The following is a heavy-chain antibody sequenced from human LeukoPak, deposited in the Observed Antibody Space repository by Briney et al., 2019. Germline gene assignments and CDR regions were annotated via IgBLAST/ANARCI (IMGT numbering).Heavy chain of an antibody. D-gene: IGHD3-22*01. J-gene: IGHJ4*02. Sequence: SETLSLTCTVSGGSIGSYYWSWIRQPPGKGLEWIGYIYDSGSTNYNPSLKSRVTISADTSKNQFSLKLSSVTAADTAVFYCASLTTADAFDIWGQGILVTVSS. V-gene: IGHV4-59*01. CDR1: GGSIGSYY. CDR3: ASLTTADAFDI. CDR2: IYDSGST.